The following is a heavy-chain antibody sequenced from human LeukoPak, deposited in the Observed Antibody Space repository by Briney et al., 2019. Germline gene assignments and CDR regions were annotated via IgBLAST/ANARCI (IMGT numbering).Heavy chain of an antibody. CDR2: ISSSSSTI. V-gene: IGHV3-48*04. CDR3: ARDENPSGFDY. J-gene: IGHJ4*02. D-gene: IGHD3-10*01. Sequence: GGSLRLSFAASGFTFSSYSMNWVRQAPGKGLEWVSYISSSSSTIYYADSVKGRFTISRDNAKNSLYLQMNSLRAEDTAVYYCARDENPSGFDYWGQGTLVTVSS. CDR1: GFTFSSYS.